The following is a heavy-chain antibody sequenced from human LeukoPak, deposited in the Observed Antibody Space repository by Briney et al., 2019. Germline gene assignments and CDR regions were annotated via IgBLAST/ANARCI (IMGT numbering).Heavy chain of an antibody. D-gene: IGHD3-3*01. CDR1: GYSFTTYW. J-gene: IGHJ4*02. CDR3: ARPTAPYYDFWSGYYPYY. CDR2: ISPGDSDT. V-gene: IGHV5-51*01. Sequence: GESLKISCKGSGYSFTTYWIGWVRQMPGKGLEWMGIISPGDSDTRYSPSFKGQVTFSADKSISTAYLQWSSLKASDTAMYYCARPTAPYYDFWSGYYPYYWGQGTLVTVSS.